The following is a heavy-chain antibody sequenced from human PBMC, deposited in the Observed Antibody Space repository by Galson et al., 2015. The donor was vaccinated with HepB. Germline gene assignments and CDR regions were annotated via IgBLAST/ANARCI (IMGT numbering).Heavy chain of an antibody. CDR2: LSGDNT. CDR1: GFTFSSCV. Sequence: SLRLSCAVSGFTFSSCVMSWVRQTPAKGLEWVSTLSGDNTYYADSVKGRFTISGDKSKNTLYLQMNSLRAEGTAIYYCTKVHSSGYYRDAFDVWGQGTMVTVSS. J-gene: IGHJ3*01. D-gene: IGHD3-22*01. V-gene: IGHV3-23*01. CDR3: TKVHSSGYYRDAFDV.